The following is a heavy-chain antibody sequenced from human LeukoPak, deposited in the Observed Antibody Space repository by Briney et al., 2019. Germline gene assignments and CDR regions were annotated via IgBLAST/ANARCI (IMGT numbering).Heavy chain of an antibody. CDR2: IYHSGST. D-gene: IGHD3-3*01. CDR3: AKNGQSGFSFDP. CDR1: GGSISSGGYY. V-gene: IGHV4-30-2*01. J-gene: IGHJ5*02. Sequence: SETLSLTCTVSGGSISSGGYYWSWIRQPPGKGLEWIGYIYHSGSTCYNPSLKSRVTISADTSKNQFSLKLNSVTAADTAVYYCAKNGQSGFSFDPWGQGTLVTVSS.